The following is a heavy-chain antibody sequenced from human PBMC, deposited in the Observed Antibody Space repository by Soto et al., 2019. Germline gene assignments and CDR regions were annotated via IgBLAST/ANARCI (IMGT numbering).Heavy chain of an antibody. D-gene: IGHD3-9*01. CDR1: GYTFSNYG. J-gene: IGHJ4*02. CDR3: ARVPTYDSALYYFDY. V-gene: IGHV1-3*04. Sequence: ASVKVSCKASGYTFSNYGIHWVRQAPGQRLEWMGWINTGNRNTKYSQKFQGRVTITRDTSASTAYMELSSLRSEDTAVYYCARVPTYDSALYYFDYWGQGTLVTVSS. CDR2: INTGNRNT.